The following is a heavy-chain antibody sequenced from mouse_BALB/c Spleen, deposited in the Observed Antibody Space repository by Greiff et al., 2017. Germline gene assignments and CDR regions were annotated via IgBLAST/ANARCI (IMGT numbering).Heavy chain of an antibody. D-gene: IGHD1-2*01. Sequence: EVMLVESGGGLVKPGGSLKLSCAASGFTFSSYAMSWVRQSPEKRLEWVAEISSGGSYTYYPDTVTGRFTISRDNAKNTLYLEMSSLRSEDTAMYYCATITTATFHAWFAYWGQGTLVTVSA. CDR2: ISSGGSYT. V-gene: IGHV5-9-4*01. CDR1: GFTFSSYA. CDR3: ATITTATFHAWFAY. J-gene: IGHJ3*01.